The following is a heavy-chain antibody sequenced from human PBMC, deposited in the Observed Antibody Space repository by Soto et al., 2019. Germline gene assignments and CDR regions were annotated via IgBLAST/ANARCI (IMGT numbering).Heavy chain of an antibody. V-gene: IGHV1-3*01. J-gene: IGHJ5*02. CDR3: ARQLVVGAILSP. Sequence: ASVKVSCKASGYTFTSYAMHWVRQAPGQRLEWMGWINAGNGNTKYSQKFQGRVTITRDTSASTAYMELSSLRSEDTAVYYCARQLVVGAILSPWGQGTQVTVSS. CDR1: GYTFTSYA. D-gene: IGHD1-26*01. CDR2: INAGNGNT.